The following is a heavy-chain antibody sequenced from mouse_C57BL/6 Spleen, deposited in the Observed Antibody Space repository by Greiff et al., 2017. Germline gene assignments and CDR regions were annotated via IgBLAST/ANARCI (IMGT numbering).Heavy chain of an antibody. CDR1: GYTFTDYY. Sequence: QVTLKVSGAELVRPGASVKLSCKASGYTFTDYYINWVKQRPGQGLEWIARIYPGSGNTYYNEKFKGKATLTAEKSSSTAYMQLSSLTSEDSAVYFCARDSKAMDYWGQGTSVTVSS. V-gene: IGHV1-76*01. CDR2: IYPGSGNT. D-gene: IGHD2-5*01. J-gene: IGHJ4*01. CDR3: ARDSKAMDY.